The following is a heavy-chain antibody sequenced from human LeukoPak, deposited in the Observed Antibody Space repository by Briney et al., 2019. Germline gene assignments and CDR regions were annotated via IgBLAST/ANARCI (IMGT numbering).Heavy chain of an antibody. Sequence: SQTLSLTCTVSGGPISSGDYYWSWIRQPPGKGLEWIGYIYYSGSTYYNPSLKSRVTISVDTSKNQFSLKLSSVTAADTAVYYCARDRTGVYSDYWGQGTLVTVSS. D-gene: IGHD7-27*01. J-gene: IGHJ4*02. CDR3: ARDRTGVYSDY. V-gene: IGHV4-30-4*08. CDR1: GGPISSGDYY. CDR2: IYYSGST.